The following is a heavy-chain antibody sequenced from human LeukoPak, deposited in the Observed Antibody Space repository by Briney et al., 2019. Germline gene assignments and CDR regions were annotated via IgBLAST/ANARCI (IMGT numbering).Heavy chain of an antibody. CDR1: GFTFDDYA. CDR3: AKGPGTANEGSPFDY. D-gene: IGHD3-10*01. CDR2: ISWNSGSI. J-gene: IGHJ4*02. Sequence: PGRSLRLSCAASGFTFDDYAMHWVRQAPGKGLEWVSGISWNSGSIGDAESVKGRFTISRDNTKNSLYLQMNSLRAEDTALYYCAKGPGTANEGSPFDYWGQGTLVTVSS. V-gene: IGHV3-9*01.